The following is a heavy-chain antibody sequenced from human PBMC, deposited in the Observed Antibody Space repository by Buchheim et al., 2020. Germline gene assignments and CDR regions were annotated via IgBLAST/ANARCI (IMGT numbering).Heavy chain of an antibody. Sequence: QVQLVQSGAEVKKPGASVKVSCKASGYSFSSYDINWVRQATGQGLEWIGWMNSNSGDTGYAQKFQGRVTMTRNTSMNTAYMELSSLRSEDTAIYYCARRGGMGSNRNWFDPWGQGTL. CDR1: GYSFSSYD. J-gene: IGHJ5*02. D-gene: IGHD3-10*01. CDR3: ARRGGMGSNRNWFDP. CDR2: MNSNSGDT. V-gene: IGHV1-8*01.